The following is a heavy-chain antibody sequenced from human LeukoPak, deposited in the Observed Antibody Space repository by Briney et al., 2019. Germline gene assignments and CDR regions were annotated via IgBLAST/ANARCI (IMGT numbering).Heavy chain of an antibody. CDR1: GFTFSSYW. V-gene: IGHV3-74*01. J-gene: IGHJ4*02. CDR3: ARAPGGSEYDLYLDY. D-gene: IGHD5-12*01. Sequence: GGSLRLSCAASGFTFSSYWMHWVRQAPGKGLVWVSRMNSDGSFTNYADSVKGRFTISRDNAKNTLYLQMNSLRVEDTAVYYCARAPGGSEYDLYLDYWGQGTLVTVSS. CDR2: MNSDGSFT.